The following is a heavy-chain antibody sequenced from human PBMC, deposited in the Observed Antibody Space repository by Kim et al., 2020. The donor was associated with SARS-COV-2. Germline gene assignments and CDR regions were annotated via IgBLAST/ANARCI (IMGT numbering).Heavy chain of an antibody. CDR1: GYIFSHYA. CDR2: INTNSGSP. CDR3: ASGPYTDNWYVD. Sequence: ASVKVSCKASGYIFSHYAMNWVRQAPGQGLEWMGWINTNSGSPTYARDFTGRFVFSLDTAISTAYLQINSLEAADTAVYYCASGPYTDNWYVDWGQGTLVTVSS. D-gene: IGHD2-2*02. J-gene: IGHJ1*01. V-gene: IGHV7-4-1*02.